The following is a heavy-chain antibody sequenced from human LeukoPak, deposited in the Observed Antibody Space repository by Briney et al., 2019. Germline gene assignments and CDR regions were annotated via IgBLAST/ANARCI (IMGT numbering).Heavy chain of an antibody. CDR3: ARHGYSSSWYRD. Sequence: SETLSLTCTVSGGSISSYYWSWIRQPPGKGLEWIGYIYYSGSTNYNPSLKSRVTISVDTSKNQFSLKLSSVTAADTAVYYCARHGYSSSWYRDWGQGTLVTVSS. D-gene: IGHD6-13*01. CDR2: IYYSGST. CDR1: GGSISSYY. V-gene: IGHV4-59*08. J-gene: IGHJ4*02.